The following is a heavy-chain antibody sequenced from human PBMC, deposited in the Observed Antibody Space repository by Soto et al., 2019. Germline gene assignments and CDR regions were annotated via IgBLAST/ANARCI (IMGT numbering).Heavy chain of an antibody. J-gene: IGHJ4*02. V-gene: IGHV4-34*01. Sequence: SETLSLTCAVYGGSFANYYWNWIRQPPGKGLGWIGEINYSGSTDYNPSLASRVTISVDTSKNQFSLNLSSVTAADTAIYYCARVGRYTSGCYLDYFDYWGQGTVVTVSS. D-gene: IGHD6-19*01. CDR2: INYSGST. CDR3: ARVGRYTSGCYLDYFDY. CDR1: GGSFANYY.